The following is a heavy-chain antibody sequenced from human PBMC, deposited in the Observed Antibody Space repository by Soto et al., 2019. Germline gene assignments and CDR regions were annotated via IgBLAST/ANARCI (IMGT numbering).Heavy chain of an antibody. D-gene: IGHD1-26*01. Sequence: QVQLQESGPGLVQPSPTLSLTCTVSGASISSGDYYWCWIRRPPGKGLEYSGYIQNSGTAYYRPSRQRRASRAQDTSTNEFALKVTSVAASDAAVYFGARVRRWEVVGTPTPYYYDAMDLGGQGTTVTVSS. V-gene: IGHV4-30-4*01. J-gene: IGHJ6*02. CDR1: GASISSGDYY. CDR2: IQNSGTA. CDR3: ARVRRWEVVGTPTPYYYDAMDL.